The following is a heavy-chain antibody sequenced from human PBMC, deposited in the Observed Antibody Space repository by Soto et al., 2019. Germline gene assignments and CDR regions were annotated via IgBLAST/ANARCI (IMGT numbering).Heavy chain of an antibody. CDR1: GFTFSSYG. V-gene: IGHV3-33*01. J-gene: IGHJ4*02. CDR3: AALDYYDSSGYYYETDY. CDR2: IWYDGSNK. Sequence: QVQLVESGGGVVQPGRSLRLSCAASGFTFSSYGMHWVRQAPGKGLEWVAVIWYDGSNKYYADSVKGRFTISRDNSKNTLYLQMNSLRADDTAVYYCAALDYYDSSGYYYETDYWGQGTLVTVSS. D-gene: IGHD3-22*01.